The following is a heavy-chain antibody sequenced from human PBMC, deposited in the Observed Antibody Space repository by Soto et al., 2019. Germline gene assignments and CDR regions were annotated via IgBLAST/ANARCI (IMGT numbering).Heavy chain of an antibody. J-gene: IGHJ3*02. V-gene: IGHV4-31*03. Sequence: PSETLSLTCTVSGGSISSGGYYWSWIRQHPGKGLEWIGYIYYSGSTYYNPSLKSRVTISVDTSKNQFYLKLSSVPAADTAVYYCARGGYYDSSGYPDAFDIWGQGTMVTVSS. CDR3: ARGGYYDSSGYPDAFDI. CDR1: GGSISSGGYY. CDR2: IYYSGST. D-gene: IGHD3-22*01.